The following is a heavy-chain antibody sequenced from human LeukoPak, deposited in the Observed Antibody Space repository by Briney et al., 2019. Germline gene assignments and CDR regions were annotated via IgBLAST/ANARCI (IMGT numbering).Heavy chain of an antibody. CDR3: ARESATGRTRGDGFFDY. J-gene: IGHJ4*02. CDR1: GFTFSTYN. V-gene: IGHV3-21*01. D-gene: IGHD3-10*01. CDR2: ISRSSSYI. Sequence: GGSLRLSCAASGFTFSTYNMNWVRQAPGKGLEWVSSISRSSSYIFYADSVKGRFTISRDNVKNSLYLQMDSLTAEDTAVYYCARESATGRTRGDGFFDYWGQGTLVTVSS.